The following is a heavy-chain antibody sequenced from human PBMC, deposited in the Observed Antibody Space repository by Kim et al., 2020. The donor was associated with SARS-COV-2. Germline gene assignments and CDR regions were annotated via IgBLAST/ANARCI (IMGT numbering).Heavy chain of an antibody. CDR3: ERHRETDYGDYGFDY. D-gene: IGHD4-17*01. J-gene: IGHJ4*02. Sequence: PPLKSRVTMAADTSQNQFSLRLTSVTAADTAVYYCERHRETDYGDYGFDYWGQGTLVTVSS. V-gene: IGHV4-59*08.